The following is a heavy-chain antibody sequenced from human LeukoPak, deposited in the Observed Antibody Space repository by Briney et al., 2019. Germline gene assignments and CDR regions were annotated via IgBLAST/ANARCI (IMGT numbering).Heavy chain of an antibody. CDR1: GGSTSAYY. CDR3: ARYGMATIQFFDY. J-gene: IGHJ4*02. CDR2: ISYSGST. D-gene: IGHD5-24*01. Sequence: PSETLSLTXTVSGGSTSAYYWSWIRQPPGKGPEWIGYISYSGSTKCNPSLKSRVTISVDTSKNQFSLKLSSVTAADTAVYYCARYGMATIQFFDYWGQGTLFTVSS. V-gene: IGHV4-59*01.